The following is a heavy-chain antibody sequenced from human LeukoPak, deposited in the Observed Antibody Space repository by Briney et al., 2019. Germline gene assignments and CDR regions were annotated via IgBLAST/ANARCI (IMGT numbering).Heavy chain of an antibody. J-gene: IGHJ6*02. CDR3: ARDVRSLMDV. Sequence: QTGGSLRLSCVASGFTFSSYAMNWVRQAPGKGLEWVSVITNSGHSTNYADSVKGRFTISRDNSKNALYLQMNSLRAEDTAVYYCARDVRSLMDVWGQGTTVTVS. CDR2: ITNSGHST. D-gene: IGHD3-10*02. CDR1: GFTFSSYA. V-gene: IGHV3-23*01.